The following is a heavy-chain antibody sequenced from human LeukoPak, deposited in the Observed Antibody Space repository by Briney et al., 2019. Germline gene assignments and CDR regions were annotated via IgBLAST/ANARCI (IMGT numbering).Heavy chain of an antibody. D-gene: IGHD4-17*01. CDR3: ARDYGDYGHYYYYGMDV. Sequence: SETLSLTCTVSVGSISIYYWSWIRQPPGKGLEWIGYIYYSGSTNYNPSLKSRVTISVDTSKNQFSLKLSSVTAAGTAVYYCARDYGDYGHYYYYGMDVWGQGTTVTVSS. CDR1: VGSISIYY. J-gene: IGHJ6*02. CDR2: IYYSGST. V-gene: IGHV4-59*01.